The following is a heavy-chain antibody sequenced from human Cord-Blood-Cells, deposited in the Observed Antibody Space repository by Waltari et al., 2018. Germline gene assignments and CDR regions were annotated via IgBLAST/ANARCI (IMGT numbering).Heavy chain of an antibody. CDR1: GYTFTSYG. V-gene: IGHV1-18*04. CDR2: INAYNAHP. D-gene: IGHD1-26*01. Sequence: QVQLVQSGAEVKKPGASVKVSCKASGYTFTSYGISWVRQAPGQGLEWMGWINAYNAHPNYPHMLHSTFHLPPSPSTSTAYMELRSLRSDDTAVYYWARDVGSYYYWGQGTLVTVSS. CDR3: ARDVGSYYY. J-gene: IGHJ4*02.